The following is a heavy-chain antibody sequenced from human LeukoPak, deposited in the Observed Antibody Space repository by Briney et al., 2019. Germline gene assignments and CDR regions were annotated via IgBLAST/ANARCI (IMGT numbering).Heavy chain of an antibody. J-gene: IGHJ4*02. CDR3: AKDRPDCSSTSCYRTFDY. CDR2: IRYDGSNK. V-gene: IGHV3-30*02. CDR1: GFTFSSYG. D-gene: IGHD2-2*02. Sequence: GGSLRLSCAASGFTFSSYGMHWVRQAPGKGLEWVALIRYDGSNKYYADSVKGRFTISRDNSKNTLYLQMNSLRAEDTAVYYCAKDRPDCSSTSCYRTFDYWGQGTLVTVSS.